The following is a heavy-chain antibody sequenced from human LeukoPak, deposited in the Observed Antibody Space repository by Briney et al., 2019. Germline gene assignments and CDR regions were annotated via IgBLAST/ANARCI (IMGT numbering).Heavy chain of an antibody. V-gene: IGHV4-59*01. J-gene: IGHJ4*02. CDR1: GGSIRSYY. D-gene: IGHD1-26*01. Sequence: PSETLSLTCAVSGGSIRSYYWSWVRQPPGKGLEWIGYIFYSGSTNYNPSLMGRVTLSVDTSKNQFSLKLTSVTAADTAVYYRARAWGQGELFDYWGQGTLVTVSS. CDR2: IFYSGST. CDR3: ARAWGQGELFDY.